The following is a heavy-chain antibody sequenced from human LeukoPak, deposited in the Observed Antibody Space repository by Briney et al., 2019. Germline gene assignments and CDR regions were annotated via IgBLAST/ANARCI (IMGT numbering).Heavy chain of an antibody. CDR3: ARSWAPKLRGVLISGSYDY. CDR2: ISKDGMKI. D-gene: IGHD3-10*01. CDR1: GISFSSSD. Sequence: PGGSLRLSCTASGISFSSSDMHWVRQAPGKGLEWVAVISKDGMKIEYADSVKGRFTVSRDNSNNALYLQMNGLRVDDTAVYYCARSWAPKLRGVLISGSYDYWGQGTLATVSP. V-gene: IGHV3-30*03. J-gene: IGHJ4*02.